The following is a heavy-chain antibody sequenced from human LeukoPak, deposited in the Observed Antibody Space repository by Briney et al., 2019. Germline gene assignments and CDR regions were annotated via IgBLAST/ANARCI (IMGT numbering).Heavy chain of an antibody. J-gene: IGHJ5*02. CDR2: IYYSGST. V-gene: IGHV4-39*01. Sequence: GSLRLSCAASGFTFSSYAMSWVRQPPGKGLEWIGSIYYSGSTYYNPSLKSRVTISVDTSKNQFSLKLSSVTAADTAVYYCARRGIAVVDPWGQGTLVTVSS. CDR1: GFTFSSYA. CDR3: ARRGIAVVDP. D-gene: IGHD6-19*01.